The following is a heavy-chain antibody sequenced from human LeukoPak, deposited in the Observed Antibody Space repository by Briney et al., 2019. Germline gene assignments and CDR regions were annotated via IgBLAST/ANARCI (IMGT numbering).Heavy chain of an antibody. CDR3: ARDIFSVAGPDLDC. D-gene: IGHD6-19*01. CDR1: GFTFDNYA. V-gene: IGHV3-9*01. Sequence: GGSLRLSCAASGFTFDNYAMHWVRQTPGKGLEWVSGISWDSGSISYADSVKGRFTISRDNAKNSLFLQMNSLGTEDTALYYCARDIFSVAGPDLDCWGQGTQVTVSS. J-gene: IGHJ4*02. CDR2: ISWDSGSI.